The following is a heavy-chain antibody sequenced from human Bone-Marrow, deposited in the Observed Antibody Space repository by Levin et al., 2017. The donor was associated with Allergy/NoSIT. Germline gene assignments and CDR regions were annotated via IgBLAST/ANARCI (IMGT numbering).Heavy chain of an antibody. CDR3: ARAITIFGGDYYYGMDV. CDR2: IIPILGIA. CDR1: CFPFRRST. J-gene: IGHJ6*02. D-gene: IGHD3-3*01. V-gene: IGHV1-69*02. Sequence: SFPSSCFPFRRSTLSWVRQAPGQGLEWMGRIIPILGIANYAQKFQGRVTIPADKSTSTAYMELSSLRSEDTAVYYCARAITIFGGDYYYGMDVWGQGTTVTVSS.